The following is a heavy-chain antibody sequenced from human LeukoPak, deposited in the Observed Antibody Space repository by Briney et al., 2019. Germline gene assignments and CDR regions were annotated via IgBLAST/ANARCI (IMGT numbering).Heavy chain of an antibody. J-gene: IGHJ4*02. D-gene: IGHD3-10*01. CDR3: ARAHSYGSGSYHFDY. CDR2: IYHSGST. Sequence: SETLSLTCAVSGYSISSGYYWSWIRQPPGKGLEWIGSIYHSGSTYYNPSLKSRVTISVDTSKNQFSLKLSSVTAADTAVYYCARAHSYGSGSYHFDYWGQGTLVTVSS. CDR1: GYSISSGYY. V-gene: IGHV4-38-2*01.